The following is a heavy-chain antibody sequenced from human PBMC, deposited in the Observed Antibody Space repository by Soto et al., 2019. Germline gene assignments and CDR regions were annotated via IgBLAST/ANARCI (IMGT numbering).Heavy chain of an antibody. CDR3: ARGEDSIAVADPFDY. D-gene: IGHD6-19*01. J-gene: IGHJ4*02. Sequence: QVQLVESGGGVVQPGRSLRLSCAASGFTFSSYGMHWVRQAPGKGLEWVAVIWYDGSNKYYADSVKGRFTISRDNSKNTLYLQMNSLRAEDTAVYYCARGEDSIAVADPFDYWGQGTLVTVSS. CDR2: IWYDGSNK. CDR1: GFTFSSYG. V-gene: IGHV3-33*01.